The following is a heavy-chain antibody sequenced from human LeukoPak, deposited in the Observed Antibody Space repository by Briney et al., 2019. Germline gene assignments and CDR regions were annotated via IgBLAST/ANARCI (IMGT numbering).Heavy chain of an antibody. Sequence: GGSLRLSCAASGFTVSSNYMSWVRQAPGKGLEWVSAISGSGGSTYYADSVKGRFTISRDNSKNTLYLQMNSLRAEDTAVYYCAKDLRDHDYGDYWGQGTLVTVSS. CDR2: ISGSGGST. CDR1: GFTVSSNY. J-gene: IGHJ4*02. V-gene: IGHV3-23*01. CDR3: AKDLRDHDYGDY.